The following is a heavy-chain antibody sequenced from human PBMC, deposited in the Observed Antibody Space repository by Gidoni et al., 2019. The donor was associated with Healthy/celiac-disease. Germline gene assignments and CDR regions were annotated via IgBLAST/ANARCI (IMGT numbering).Heavy chain of an antibody. Sequence: QVQLQESGPGLVKPSQTLSLTCTVSGGSISSGDYYWSWIRQPPGKGLEWIGYIYYSGSTYYNPSLKSRVTISVDTSKNQFSLKLSSVTAADTAVYYCARYQADPIVVVPAANDAFDIWGQGTMVTVSS. CDR3: ARYQADPIVVVPAANDAFDI. CDR1: GGSISSGDYY. D-gene: IGHD2-2*01. CDR2: IYYSGST. V-gene: IGHV4-30-4*01. J-gene: IGHJ3*02.